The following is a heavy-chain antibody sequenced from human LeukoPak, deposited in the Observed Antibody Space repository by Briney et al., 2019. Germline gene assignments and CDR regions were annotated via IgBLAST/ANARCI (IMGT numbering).Heavy chain of an antibody. CDR1: KFTFSSYV. D-gene: IGHD3-3*01. Sequence: GGSLRLSCAASKFTFSSYVMNWVRQASGKGLEWVSGISGSGGSTYYADSVKGRFTISRDNSKNTLYLQMNSLRAEDTAVYYCAKDRYDFWSTYSSNPFDYWGQGTLVTVSS. CDR3: AKDRYDFWSTYSSNPFDY. CDR2: ISGSGGST. V-gene: IGHV3-23*01. J-gene: IGHJ4*02.